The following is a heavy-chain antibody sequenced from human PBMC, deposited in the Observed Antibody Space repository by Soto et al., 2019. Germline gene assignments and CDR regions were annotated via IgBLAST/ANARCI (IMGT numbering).Heavy chain of an antibody. CDR2: ISAYNGNT. CDR1: GYTFTNYG. V-gene: IGHV1-18*01. J-gene: IGHJ6*02. Sequence: GASVKVSCKASGYTFTNYGINWVRQAPGQRLERMGWISAYNGNTNYAQKLQGRITMTTDTSTSTAYMELRSLRSDDTALYYCARLLLPANIVGTTSPTNYYGMDVWGQGTTVTVSS. CDR3: ARLLLPANIVGTTSPTNYYGMDV. D-gene: IGHD1-26*01.